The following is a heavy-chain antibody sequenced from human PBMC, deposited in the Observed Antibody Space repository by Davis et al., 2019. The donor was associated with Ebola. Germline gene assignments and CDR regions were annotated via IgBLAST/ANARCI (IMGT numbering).Heavy chain of an antibody. J-gene: IGHJ5*02. CDR3: ARAGGERGMIVVVKVPYNWFDP. CDR2: ISAYNGNT. D-gene: IGHD3-22*01. CDR1: GYTFTSYG. V-gene: IGHV1-18*01. Sequence: ASVKVSCKASGYTFTSYGISWVRQAPGQGLEWMGWISAYNGNTNYAQKLQGRVTMTTDTSTSTAYMELRSLRSDDTAVYYCARAGGERGMIVVVKVPYNWFDPWGQGTLVTVSS.